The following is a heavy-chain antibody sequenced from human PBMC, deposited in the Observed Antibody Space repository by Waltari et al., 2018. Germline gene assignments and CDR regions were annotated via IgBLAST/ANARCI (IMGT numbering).Heavy chain of an antibody. CDR3: ARGGGEPYYYYYYMDV. J-gene: IGHJ6*03. Sequence: QVQLQESGPGLVKPSETLSLTCAVSGYSISSGYYWGWIRQPPGKGLEWIGSIYHSGSTYYNPSLKSRVTISVDTSKNQFSLKLSSVTAADTAVYYCARGGGEPYYYYYYMDVWGKGTTVTISS. V-gene: IGHV4-38-2*01. CDR1: GYSISSGYY. CDR2: IYHSGST.